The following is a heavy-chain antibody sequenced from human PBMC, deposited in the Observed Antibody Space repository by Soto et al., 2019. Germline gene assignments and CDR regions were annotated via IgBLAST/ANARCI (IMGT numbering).Heavy chain of an antibody. V-gene: IGHV3-72*01. Sequence: GGSLRLSCAVSGFTFSDHFMDWVRQAPGKGLEWVGRIRNKAKSYTTEYAASVKGRFSISRDDSGNSLYLQMDSLKAEDTAVYYCARALDSNTYWTFDHWGQGTLVTVSS. CDR1: GFTFSDHF. D-gene: IGHD3-22*01. CDR3: ARALDSNTYWTFDH. CDR2: IRNKAKSYTT. J-gene: IGHJ4*02.